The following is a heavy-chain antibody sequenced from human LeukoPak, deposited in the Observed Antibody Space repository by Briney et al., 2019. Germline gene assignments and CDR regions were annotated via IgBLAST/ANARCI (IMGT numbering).Heavy chain of an antibody. CDR3: ARGGITFGGAYYMTV. Sequence: ASVKVSCRASGYTFTGYYIHWVRQAPGQGLEWMGWLNPNSGGTNYAQKFQGRVTMTRDTSNSTAYMDLSRQRSDDTAVYYCARGGITFGGAYYMTVWGNGTTVTVSS. CDR2: LNPNSGGT. D-gene: IGHD3-16*01. V-gene: IGHV1-2*02. CDR1: GYTFTGYY. J-gene: IGHJ6*03.